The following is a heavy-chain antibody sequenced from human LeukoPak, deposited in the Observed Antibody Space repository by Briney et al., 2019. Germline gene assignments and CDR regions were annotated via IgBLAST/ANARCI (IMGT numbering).Heavy chain of an antibody. Sequence: PSDTLSLTCSVSGGCLSRGGFYWSWLRQTPGKSLEWIGNIYDSGSPHSNPSLKSRVTISVDTSKNHVSLNLTSVTAADTSVYYCARHSGYDRYFDLWGQGTRVTVSS. J-gene: IGHJ4*02. D-gene: IGHD5-12*01. CDR1: GGCLSRGGFY. CDR3: ARHSGYDRYFDL. CDR2: IYDSGSP. V-gene: IGHV4-30-4*02.